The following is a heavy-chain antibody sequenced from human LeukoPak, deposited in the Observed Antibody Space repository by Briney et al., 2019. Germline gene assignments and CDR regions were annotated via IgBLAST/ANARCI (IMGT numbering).Heavy chain of an antibody. J-gene: IGHJ4*02. V-gene: IGHV4-39*01. CDR1: GGSISGSGYY. CDR3: ARGLY. CDR2: IFYSGST. Sequence: PSETLSLTCTVSGGSISGSGYYWGWIRQPPGKGLEWIGSIFYSGSTYYNPSLKSRVTMSVDTSKNQFSLKVTSVTAADTAVYYCARGLYWGQGTLVTVSS.